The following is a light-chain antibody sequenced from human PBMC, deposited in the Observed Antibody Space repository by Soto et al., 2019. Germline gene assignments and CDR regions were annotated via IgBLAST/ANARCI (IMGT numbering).Light chain of an antibody. J-gene: IGKJ3*01. V-gene: IGKV1-9*01. Sequence: DIQLTQSPSFLSASVGDRVTITCRASQGISSYLAWYQQKPGKAPKLLIYAASTLKSGVPSRFSGSGSGTEFTLTISSLQPEDFATYYCQQLNSYPPFFGPGTKVDIK. CDR3: QQLNSYPPF. CDR2: AAS. CDR1: QGISSY.